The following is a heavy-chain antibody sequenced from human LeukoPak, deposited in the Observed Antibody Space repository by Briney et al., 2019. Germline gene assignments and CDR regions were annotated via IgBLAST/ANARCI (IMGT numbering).Heavy chain of an antibody. Sequence: ASVKVSCKASGYTFTSYYMHWVRQAPGQGLEWMGIINPSGGSTSYAQKFQGRVTMTRDTSTSTVYMELSSLRSEDTAVYYCTRDDQSVRGVSGDWGQGTLVTVSS. V-gene: IGHV1-46*01. D-gene: IGHD3-10*01. CDR2: INPSGGST. J-gene: IGHJ4*02. CDR1: GYTFTSYY. CDR3: TRDDQSVRGVSGD.